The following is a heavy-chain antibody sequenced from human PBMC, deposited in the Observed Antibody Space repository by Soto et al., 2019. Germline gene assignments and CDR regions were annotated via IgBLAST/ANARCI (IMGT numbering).Heavy chain of an antibody. CDR3: ARGSNWDYYDSSGYYSRLGFDY. V-gene: IGHV3-30-3*01. D-gene: IGHD3-22*01. CDR1: GFTFSSYA. CDR2: ISYDGSNK. Sequence: PGGSLRLSCAASGFTFSSYAMHWVRQAPGKGLEWVAVISYDGSNKYYADSVKGRLTISRDNSKNTLYLQMNSLRAEDTAVYYCARGSNWDYYDSSGYYSRLGFDYWGQGTLVTVSS. J-gene: IGHJ4*02.